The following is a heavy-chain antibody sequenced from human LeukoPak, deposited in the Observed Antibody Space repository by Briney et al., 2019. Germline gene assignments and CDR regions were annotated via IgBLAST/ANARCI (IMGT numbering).Heavy chain of an antibody. CDR1: GFIFSSAV. CDR2: INSRSGTT. D-gene: IGHD3-10*01. CDR3: AKGSPGAESYRPFDY. V-gene: IGHV3-23*01. J-gene: IGHJ4*02. Sequence: GGSLRLSCAASGFIFSSAVMSWVRQAPGKGLEWVSAINSRSGTTYAESVKGRFTISRDNSKNTLYLQMNTLRVEDTAVYHCAKGSPGAESYRPFDYWGQGTLVTVSS.